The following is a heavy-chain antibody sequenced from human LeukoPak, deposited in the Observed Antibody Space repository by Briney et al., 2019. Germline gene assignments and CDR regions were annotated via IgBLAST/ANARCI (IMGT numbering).Heavy chain of an antibody. CDR1: GFTFSSYW. J-gene: IGHJ3*02. CDR3: ARDGPSRLRYFDWLSQGPDAFDI. Sequence: GGSLRLSCAASGFTFSSYWMHWVRQAPGKGLVWVSRINSDGSSTSYADSVKGRFTISRDSAKNTLYLQMNSLRAEDTAVYYCARDGPSRLRYFDWLSQGPDAFDIWGQGTMVTVSS. CDR2: INSDGSST. D-gene: IGHD3-9*01. V-gene: IGHV3-74*01.